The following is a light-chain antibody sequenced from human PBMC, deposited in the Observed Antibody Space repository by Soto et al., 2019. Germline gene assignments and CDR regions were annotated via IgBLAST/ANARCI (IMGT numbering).Light chain of an antibody. CDR2: EVI. J-gene: IGLJ1*01. CDR3: SSSTSSNTFV. V-gene: IGLV2-14*01. Sequence: QSALTQPASVSGAPGQSITISCTGTNSDVNYVSWHQQHPGKAPKLMIYEVINRSSGVSTRFSGSKSGNTASLTISGRQAEDEADYYCSSSTSSNTFVCGTGTKVAVL. CDR1: NSDVNY.